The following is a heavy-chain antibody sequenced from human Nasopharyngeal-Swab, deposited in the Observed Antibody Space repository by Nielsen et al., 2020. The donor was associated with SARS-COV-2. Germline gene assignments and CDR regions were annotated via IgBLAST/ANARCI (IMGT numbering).Heavy chain of an antibody. J-gene: IGHJ5*02. D-gene: IGHD6-13*01. CDR3: ARGVYRGWFDP. CDR2: ISYDGSNK. V-gene: IGHV3-30*04. CDR1: GFTFSSYA. Sequence: GESLKISCAASGFTFSSYAMHWVRQAPGKGLEWVAVISYDGSNKYYADSVKGRFTISRDNSKNTLYLQMNSLRAEDTAVYYRARGVYRGWFDPWGQGTLVTVSS.